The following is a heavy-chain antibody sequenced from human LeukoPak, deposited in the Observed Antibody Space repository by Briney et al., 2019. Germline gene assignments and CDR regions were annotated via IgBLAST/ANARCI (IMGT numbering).Heavy chain of an antibody. Sequence: GGSLRLSCAASGFTFSTYSMNWVRQAPGKGLEWVSSISSSSSYIYYADSVKGRFTIPRDNAKNSLYLQMISLRAEDTALYYCARDGGYYNDSSGYSSDSWGQGTLVTVSS. V-gene: IGHV3-21*01. CDR2: ISSSSSYI. J-gene: IGHJ4*02. CDR1: GFTFSTYS. D-gene: IGHD3-22*01. CDR3: ARDGGYYNDSSGYSSDS.